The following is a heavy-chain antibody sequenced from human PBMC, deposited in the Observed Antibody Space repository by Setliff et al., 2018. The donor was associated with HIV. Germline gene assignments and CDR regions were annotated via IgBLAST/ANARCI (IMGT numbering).Heavy chain of an antibody. CDR3: ARAQDNYYDSSGYSFDS. D-gene: IGHD3-22*01. CDR2: INQDGNEK. Sequence: LRLSCAASGFTFTSYWMIWVRQAPGKGLEWVANINQDGNEKNYVDSVKGRFTISRDNAKNTLFLQMNSLRAEDTAVYYCARAQDNYYDSSGYSFDSWGQGSLVTVSS. V-gene: IGHV3-7*01. J-gene: IGHJ4*02. CDR1: GFTFTSYW.